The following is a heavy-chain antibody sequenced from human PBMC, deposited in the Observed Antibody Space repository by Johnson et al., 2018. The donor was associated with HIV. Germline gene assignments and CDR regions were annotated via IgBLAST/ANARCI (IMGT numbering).Heavy chain of an antibody. Sequence: QLVESGGGVVQPGRSLRLSCAASGFTFSSYAMHWVRQAPGKGLEWVAVISYDGSNKYYADSVKGRFTTSRDNPKNTLYLQMNSLRAEDTAVYYCAKVRGDFWSGYYGGLNDAFDIWGQGTMVTVSS. CDR2: ISYDGSNK. J-gene: IGHJ3*02. V-gene: IGHV3-30*04. CDR1: GFTFSSYA. CDR3: AKVRGDFWSGYYGGLNDAFDI. D-gene: IGHD3-3*01.